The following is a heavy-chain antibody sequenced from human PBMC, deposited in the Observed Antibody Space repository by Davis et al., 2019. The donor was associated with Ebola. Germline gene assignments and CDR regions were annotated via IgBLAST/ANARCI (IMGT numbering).Heavy chain of an antibody. CDR1: GGTFSSYA. J-gene: IGHJ6*02. CDR2: IIPIFGTA. V-gene: IGHV1-69*06. D-gene: IGHD6-6*01. Sequence: AASVKVSCKASGGTFSSYAISWVRQAPGQGLEWMGGIIPIFGTANYAQKFQGRVTITADKSTSTAYMELSSLRSEDTAVYYCARDFPIAARPLLNYYYYGMDVWGQGTTVTVSS. CDR3: ARDFPIAARPLLNYYYYGMDV.